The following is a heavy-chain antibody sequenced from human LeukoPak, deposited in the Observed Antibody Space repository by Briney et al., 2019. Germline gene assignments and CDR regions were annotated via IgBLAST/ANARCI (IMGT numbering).Heavy chain of an antibody. J-gene: IGHJ6*03. CDR2: ISYDGSNK. Sequence: GRSLRLSCAASGFTFSSYGVHWVRQAPGKGLEWVAVISYDGSNKYYADSVKGRFTISRDNSKNTLYLQMNSLRAEDTAVYYCAKESPYYYYMDVWGKGTTVTVSS. V-gene: IGHV3-30*18. CDR1: GFTFSSYG. CDR3: AKESPYYYYMDV.